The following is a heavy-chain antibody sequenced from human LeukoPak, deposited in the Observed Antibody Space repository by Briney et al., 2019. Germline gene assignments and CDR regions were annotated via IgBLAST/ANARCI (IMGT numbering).Heavy chain of an antibody. Sequence: AAVTVSFTGSGYTFTFCYYHRVWQAPGQGREWMGWINPNSGSTNYAQKYQGRVAMTRVTSTSTADMELSRLRSDDPAVYYSARDLGGCDYGGNSGFDYWGQGTLVTVSS. CDR3: ARDLGGCDYGGNSGFDY. CDR2: INPNSGST. V-gene: IGHV1-2*02. CDR1: GYTFTFCY. D-gene: IGHD4-23*01. J-gene: IGHJ4*02.